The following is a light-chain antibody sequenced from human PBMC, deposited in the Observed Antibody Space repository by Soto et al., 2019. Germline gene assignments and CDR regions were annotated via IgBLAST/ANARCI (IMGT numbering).Light chain of an antibody. J-gene: IGKJ1*01. CDR1: QTVFYSSNNKNY. Sequence: DIVRTQSPDSLAVSLGERATINCKSSQTVFYSSNNKNYLAWYQQKPGQPPKLLIYWASARDSGVPDRFSGSGSGTDFTLTISSLQDEDVAIYYCQQYYGTPVTFGQGTKVEIK. CDR2: WAS. CDR3: QQYYGTPVT. V-gene: IGKV4-1*01.